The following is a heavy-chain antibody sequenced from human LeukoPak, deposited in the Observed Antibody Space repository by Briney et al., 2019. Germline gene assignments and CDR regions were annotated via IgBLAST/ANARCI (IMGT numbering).Heavy chain of an antibody. D-gene: IGHD3-16*02. CDR1: GFTFSSYE. V-gene: IGHV3-48*03. CDR2: ISSGSTI. CDR3: AIEIVDGFDY. J-gene: IGHJ4*02. Sequence: GGSLRLSCAASGFTFSSYEMNWVRQAPGKGLEWVSYISSGSTIYYADSVKGRFTISRDNAKNSLYLQMNSLRAEDTAVYYCAIEIVDGFDYWGQGTLVTVSS.